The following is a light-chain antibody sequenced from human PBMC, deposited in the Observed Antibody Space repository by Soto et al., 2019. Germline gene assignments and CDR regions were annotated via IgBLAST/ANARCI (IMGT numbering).Light chain of an antibody. Sequence: ELELTQPSDTLSLSPGERDTLTCRASQPISRHRYLAWYQQKPGLAPRGLIGGSSRICTGHLGRYRRGGAVTDFPLTISRLEHEDFAVYYCQQYDSSPRTFGGGTKVDIK. CDR1: QPISRHRY. CDR2: GSS. V-gene: IGKV3-20*01. CDR3: QQYDSSPRT. J-gene: IGKJ4*01.